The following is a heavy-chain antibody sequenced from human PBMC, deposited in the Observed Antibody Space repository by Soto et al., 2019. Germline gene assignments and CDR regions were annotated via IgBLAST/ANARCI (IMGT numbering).Heavy chain of an antibody. D-gene: IGHD6-13*01. CDR1: GGSISSDAHY. J-gene: IGHJ4*02. CDR2: IYYSGTT. Sequence: QVQLQESGPGLVKPSQTLSLTCIVSGGSISSDAHYWSWIRQPPGKGLEWIGYIYYSGTTHSNPSLKSRLLISLDTSKNQFSLQLTSVTAADTAVDYCATVRSRWNIDYWGQGTLVTVSS. V-gene: IGHV4-30-4*01. CDR3: ATVRSRWNIDY.